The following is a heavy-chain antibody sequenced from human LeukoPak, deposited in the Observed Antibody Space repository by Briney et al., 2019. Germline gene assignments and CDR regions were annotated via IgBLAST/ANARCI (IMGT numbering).Heavy chain of an antibody. CDR1: GFTFSSYS. Sequence: GGSLRLSCAASGFTFSSYSINWVRQAPGKGLEWVSSISSSSSYIYYADSVKGRFTISRDNAKNSLYLQMNSLRAEDTAVYYCARVKYYYDSSGYYGSYYYYMDVWGKGTTVTVSS. D-gene: IGHD3-22*01. J-gene: IGHJ6*03. V-gene: IGHV3-21*01. CDR2: ISSSSSYI. CDR3: ARVKYYYDSSGYYGSYYYYMDV.